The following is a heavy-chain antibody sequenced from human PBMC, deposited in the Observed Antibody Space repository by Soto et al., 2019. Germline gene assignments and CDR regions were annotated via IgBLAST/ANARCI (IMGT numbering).Heavy chain of an antibody. CDR2: IDPSDSYT. CDR3: ARHSWDIVVLPAAQYNWFDP. D-gene: IGHD2-2*01. Sequence: PGESLKISCKGSGYSFTSYWISWVRQMPGKGLEWMGRIDPSDSYTNYSPSFQGHVTISADKSISTAYLQWSSLKASDTAMYYWARHSWDIVVLPAAQYNWFDPWGQGTLVTVSS. J-gene: IGHJ5*02. V-gene: IGHV5-10-1*01. CDR1: GYSFTSYW.